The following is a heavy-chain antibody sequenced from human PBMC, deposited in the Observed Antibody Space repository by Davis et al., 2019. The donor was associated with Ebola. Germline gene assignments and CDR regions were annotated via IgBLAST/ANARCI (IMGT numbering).Heavy chain of an antibody. J-gene: IGHJ3*02. CDR1: GFVFRNYV. V-gene: IGHV3-23*01. CDR3: AKDTSNIWFDI. D-gene: IGHD1-26*01. CDR2: LGTSADT. Sequence: PGGSLRLSCAASGFVFRNYVMSWVRQAPGKGLEWVSTLGTSADTYYADSVKGRFTIFRDNSKNTLYLQMNGLRVEDTAIYYCAKDTSNIWFDIWGQGTNVTVSS.